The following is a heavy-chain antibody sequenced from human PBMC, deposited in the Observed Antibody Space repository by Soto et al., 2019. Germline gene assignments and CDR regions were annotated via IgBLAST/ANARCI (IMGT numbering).Heavy chain of an antibody. Sequence: PGGSLRLSCAASGVTFSSYGMHWVRQAPGKGLEWVAVIWYDGSNKYYADSVKGRFTISRDNSKNTLYLQMNSLRAEDTAVYYCARDTAAATDPLNWFDPWGQGTLVTVSS. J-gene: IGHJ5*02. V-gene: IGHV3-33*01. CDR2: IWYDGSNK. CDR3: ARDTAAATDPLNWFDP. D-gene: IGHD6-13*01. CDR1: GVTFSSYG.